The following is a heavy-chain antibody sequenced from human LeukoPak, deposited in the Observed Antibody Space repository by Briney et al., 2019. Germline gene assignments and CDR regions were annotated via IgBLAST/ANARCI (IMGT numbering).Heavy chain of an antibody. Sequence: GGSLRLSCAASGFTFSNYYMNWVRQAPGKGLEWVSSISSSSSYIYYADSVKGRFTISRDNAKNSLYLQINSLRAEDTAVYYCARDGGSGYYYSYFDYWGQGTLVTVSS. D-gene: IGHD3-22*01. V-gene: IGHV3-21*01. CDR2: ISSSSSYI. CDR3: ARDGGSGYYYSYFDY. J-gene: IGHJ4*02. CDR1: GFTFSNYY.